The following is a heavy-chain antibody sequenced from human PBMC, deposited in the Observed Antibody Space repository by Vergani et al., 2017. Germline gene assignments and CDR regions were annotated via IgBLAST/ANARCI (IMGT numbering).Heavy chain of an antibody. Sequence: EVQLLESGGGLVQPGGSLRLSCAASGFTFSSYAMSWVRQAPGKGLEWVSVIYSGGSTYYADSVKGRFTISRDNSKNTLYLQMNSLRAEDTAVYYCARGDSSGSDYWGQGTLVTVSS. V-gene: IGHV3-23*03. J-gene: IGHJ4*02. D-gene: IGHD6-19*01. CDR1: GFTFSSYA. CDR2: IYSGGST. CDR3: ARGDSSGSDY.